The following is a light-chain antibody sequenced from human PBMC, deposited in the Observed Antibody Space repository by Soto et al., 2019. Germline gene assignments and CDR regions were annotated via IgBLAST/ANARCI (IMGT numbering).Light chain of an antibody. CDR1: RRDVGTYNY. Sequence: QSALTQPASVSGSPGQSITISCTGTRRDVGTYNYVSWYQHHPDKAPKLIIYNVSDRPSGVSDRFSGSKSGNTASLTISGLQAEDDADYYCISYTRTNTWLFGGGTKLTVL. CDR2: NVS. J-gene: IGLJ3*02. V-gene: IGLV2-14*03. CDR3: ISYTRTNTWL.